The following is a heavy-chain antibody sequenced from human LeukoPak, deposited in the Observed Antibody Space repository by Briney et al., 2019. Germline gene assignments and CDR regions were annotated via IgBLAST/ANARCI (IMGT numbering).Heavy chain of an antibody. D-gene: IGHD5-18*01. Sequence: KPSETLSLTCTVSGGSISSYYWSWIRQPPGKGLEWIGYIYYSGSTNYNPSLKSRVTISVDTSKNQFSLKLSSVTAADTAMYYCARGARGYSYGHFDYWGQGTLVTVSS. J-gene: IGHJ4*02. CDR1: GGSISSYY. CDR3: ARGARGYSYGHFDY. CDR2: IYYSGST. V-gene: IGHV4-59*01.